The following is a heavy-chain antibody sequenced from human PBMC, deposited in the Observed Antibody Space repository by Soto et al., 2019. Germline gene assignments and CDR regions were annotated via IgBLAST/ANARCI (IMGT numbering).Heavy chain of an antibody. CDR1: GYTFTSYD. D-gene: IGHD1-26*01. CDR2: MNPNSGNT. CDR3: RAEGAPRLYYYYYYYMDV. V-gene: IGHV1-8*01. Sequence: ASVKGSCKASGYTFTSYDINWVRQATGQGLEWMGWMNPNSGNTGYAQKFQGRVTMTRNTSISTAYMELNSLRAEDTAVYYCRAEGAPRLYYYYYYYMDVWGKGTTVTVSS. J-gene: IGHJ6*03.